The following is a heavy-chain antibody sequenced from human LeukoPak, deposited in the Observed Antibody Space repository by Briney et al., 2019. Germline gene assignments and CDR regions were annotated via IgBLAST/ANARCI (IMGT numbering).Heavy chain of an antibody. CDR1: VGTFSSYA. V-gene: IGHV1-69*13. D-gene: IGHD5-18*01. J-gene: IGHJ6*04. CDR3: ARDLYSYGYV. CDR2: IIPIFGTA. Sequence: SVKLSCKASVGTFSSYAISWVRQAPGQGLERMGGIIPIFGTANYAQKYQGRVTITADESTSTAYMELSSLRSEDTAVYYCARDLYSYGYVWGKGTTVTVSS.